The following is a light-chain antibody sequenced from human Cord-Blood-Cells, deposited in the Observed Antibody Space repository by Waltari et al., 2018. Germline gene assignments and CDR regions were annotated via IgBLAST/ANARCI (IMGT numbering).Light chain of an antibody. V-gene: IGLV1-51*02. CDR3: GTWDSSLSAGV. CDR2: ENN. J-gene: IGLJ3*02. Sequence: QSVLTQPPSVSAPPRQTVTIPCPGSRPHIGTNYQSWYQQLPGTAPKLLIYENNKRPSGIPDRFSGSKSGTSATLGITGLQTGDEADYYCGTWDSSLSAGVFGGGTKLTVL. CDR1: RPHIGTNY.